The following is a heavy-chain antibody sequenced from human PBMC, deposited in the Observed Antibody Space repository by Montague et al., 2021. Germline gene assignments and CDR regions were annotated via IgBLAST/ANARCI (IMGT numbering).Heavy chain of an antibody. J-gene: IGHJ3*02. D-gene: IGHD2-21*01. CDR1: GFTFSTSW. Sequence: SLRLSCAASGFTFSTSWIHWVRQAPGKGLVWVSRINPDGSSTNYADSVMGRFTISRDNGKNTLYLQMNSLRAEDTAVYFCARAGYYGGLDIWGQGTMVTASS. V-gene: IGHV3-74*01. CDR3: ARAGYYGGLDI. CDR2: INPDGSST.